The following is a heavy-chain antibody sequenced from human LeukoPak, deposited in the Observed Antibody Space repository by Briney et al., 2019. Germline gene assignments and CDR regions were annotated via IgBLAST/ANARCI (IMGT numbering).Heavy chain of an antibody. CDR2: ISSSSSTI. Sequence: GGSLRLPCAASGFTFSSYSMNWVRQAPGKGLEWVSYISSSSSTIYYADSVKGRFTISRDNAKNSLYLQMNSLRAEDTAVYYCAGDRITFGGVYYFDYWGQGTLVTVSS. CDR3: AGDRITFGGVYYFDY. V-gene: IGHV3-48*01. D-gene: IGHD3-16*01. J-gene: IGHJ4*02. CDR1: GFTFSSYS.